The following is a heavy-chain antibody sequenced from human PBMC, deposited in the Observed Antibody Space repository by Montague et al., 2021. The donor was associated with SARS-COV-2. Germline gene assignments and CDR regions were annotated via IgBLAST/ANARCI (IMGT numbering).Heavy chain of an antibody. CDR2: ISYDGSNK. J-gene: IGHJ6*02. Sequence: SLRLSCAASGFTFSSYAMHWVRQAPGKGLEWVAVISYDGSNKYYADSVKGRFTISRDNSKNTLYLQMNSLRAEDTAVYYCARAASQLPASWDRAYYYDGMDVWGQGTTVTVSS. CDR3: ARAASQLPASWDRAYYYDGMDV. CDR1: GFTFSSYA. D-gene: IGHD2-2*01. V-gene: IGHV3-30*04.